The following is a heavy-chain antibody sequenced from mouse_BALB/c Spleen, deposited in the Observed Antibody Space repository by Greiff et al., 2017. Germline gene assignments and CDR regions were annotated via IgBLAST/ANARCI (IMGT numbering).Heavy chain of an antibody. CDR2: ILPGSGST. D-gene: IGHD2-4*01. Sequence: VKLVESGAELMKPGASVKISCKATGYTFSSYWIEWVKQRPGHGLEWIGEILPGSGSTNYNEKFKGKATFTADTSSNTAYMQLSSLTSEDSAVYYCARWHYDYDGFAYWGQGTLVTVSA. J-gene: IGHJ3*01. V-gene: IGHV1-9*01. CDR3: ARWHYDYDGFAY. CDR1: GYTFSSYW.